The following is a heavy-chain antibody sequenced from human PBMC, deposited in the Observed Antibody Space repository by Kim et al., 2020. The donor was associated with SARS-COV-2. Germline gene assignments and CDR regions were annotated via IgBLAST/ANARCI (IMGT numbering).Heavy chain of an antibody. Sequence: SGPTLVNPTQTLTLTCTFSGFSLSTSGMSVSWIRQPPGKALEWLARIDWDDDKYYSTSLKTRLTISKDTSKNQVVLTITNMDPVDTATYYCARISHGYRSSYFDSWGQGTLVTVSS. V-gene: IGHV2-70*11. J-gene: IGHJ4*02. D-gene: IGHD5-18*01. CDR1: GFSLSTSGMS. CDR2: IDWDDDK. CDR3: ARISHGYRSSYFDS.